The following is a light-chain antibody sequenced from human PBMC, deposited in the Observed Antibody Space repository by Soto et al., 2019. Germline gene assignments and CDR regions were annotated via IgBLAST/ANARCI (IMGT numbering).Light chain of an antibody. V-gene: IGKV3D-20*02. J-gene: IGKJ5*01. CDR1: QSVSSSY. CDR3: QQRSNWPPT. Sequence: EIVLTQSPGTLSLSPGERATLSCRASQSVSSSYLAWYQQRPGQAPRLLIYGASSRATGIPARFSGSGSGTDFTLTISSLELGDCAVYYCQQRSNWPPTFGQGTRLEIK. CDR2: GAS.